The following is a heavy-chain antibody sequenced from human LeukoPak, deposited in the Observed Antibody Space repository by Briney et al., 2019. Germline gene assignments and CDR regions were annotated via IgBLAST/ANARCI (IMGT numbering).Heavy chain of an antibody. CDR3: ARVPVVTAIPVSFDY. V-gene: IGHV3-23*01. D-gene: IGHD2-21*02. Sequence: TGGSLRLSCAASGFTFSSYAMSWVRQAPGKGLEWVSAISGSGGSTYYADSVKGRFTISRDNSKNTLYLQMNSLRAEDTAVYYCARVPVVTAIPVSFDYWGQGTLVTVSS. J-gene: IGHJ4*02. CDR1: GFTFSSYA. CDR2: ISGSGGST.